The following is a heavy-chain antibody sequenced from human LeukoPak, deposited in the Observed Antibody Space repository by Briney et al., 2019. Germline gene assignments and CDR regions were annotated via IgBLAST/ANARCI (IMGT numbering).Heavy chain of an antibody. J-gene: IGHJ5*02. CDR3: ARGVLRYFDWLSPNNWFDP. CDR1: GYTFTGYY. V-gene: IGHV1-2*02. CDR2: INPNSGGT. Sequence: ASVKVSCKASGYTFTGYYMHWVRQAPGQGLEWMGWINPNSGGTNYAQKFQGRVTMTRDTSISTAYMELSRLRSDDTAVYYCARGVLRYFDWLSPNNWFDPWGQGTLVTVSS. D-gene: IGHD3-9*01.